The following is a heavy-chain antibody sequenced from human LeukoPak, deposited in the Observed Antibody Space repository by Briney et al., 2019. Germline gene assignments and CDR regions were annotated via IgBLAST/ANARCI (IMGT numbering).Heavy chain of an antibody. CDR3: ARDRGYCSGGSCYSTNWFDP. J-gene: IGHJ5*02. V-gene: IGHV3-7*01. D-gene: IGHD2-15*01. CDR1: GFTFSSYW. CDR2: IKQDGSEK. Sequence: GGSLRLSCAASGFTFSSYWMSWVRQAPGKGLEWVANIKQDGSEKYYVDSVKGRFTISRDNAKNSLYLQMNSLRAEDTAVYYCARDRGYCSGGSCYSTNWFDPWGQGTLVTVSS.